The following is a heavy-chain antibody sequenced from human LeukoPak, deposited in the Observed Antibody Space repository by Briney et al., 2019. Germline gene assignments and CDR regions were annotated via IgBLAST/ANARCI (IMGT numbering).Heavy chain of an antibody. V-gene: IGHV3-15*07. CDR2: IKPKTDGETT. Sequence: GGSLRLSCAASGFTFSNAYMNWVRQAPGKGLEWVGRIKPKTDGETTEYAAPVKDRFSISRDDSKNTLYLQMNSLKTEDTAVYYCTTDRSSSWYSYYYYYYGMDVWGQGTTVTVSS. J-gene: IGHJ6*02. CDR1: GFTFSNAY. CDR3: TTDRSSSWYSYYYYYYGMDV. D-gene: IGHD6-13*01.